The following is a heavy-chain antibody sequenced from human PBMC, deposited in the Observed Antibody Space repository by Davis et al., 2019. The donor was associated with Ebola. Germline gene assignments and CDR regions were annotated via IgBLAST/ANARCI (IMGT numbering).Heavy chain of an antibody. CDR1: GGSISSYY. V-gene: IGHV4-59*08. CDR2: IYYSGST. J-gene: IGHJ6*02. Sequence: SETLSLTCTVSGGSISSYYWSWIRQPPGKGLEWIGYIYYSGSTNYNPSLKSRVTISVDTSKNQFSLKLSSVTAADTAVYYCARSHPGGMDVWGQGTMVTVSS. D-gene: IGHD3-10*01. CDR3: ARSHPGGMDV.